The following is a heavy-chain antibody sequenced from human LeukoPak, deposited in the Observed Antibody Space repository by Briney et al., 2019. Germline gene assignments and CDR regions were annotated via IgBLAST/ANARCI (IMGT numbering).Heavy chain of an antibody. J-gene: IGHJ3*02. CDR1: GFTFSNAW. V-gene: IGHV3-15*01. CDR3: TTSYRGDSAFDI. D-gene: IGHD1-26*01. CDR2: IKSKTDGWTT. Sequence: GGSLRLSCAASGFTFSNAWMSWVRQAPGKGVEWVGRIKSKTDGWTTDYAAPVKGRFTISRDDSQNTLYLQMNSLKTEDTAVYYCTTSYRGDSAFDIWGQGTMVTVSS.